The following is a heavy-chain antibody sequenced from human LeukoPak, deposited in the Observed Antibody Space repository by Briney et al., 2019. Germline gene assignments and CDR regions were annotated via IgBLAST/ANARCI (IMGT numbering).Heavy chain of an antibody. CDR2: INHSGST. V-gene: IGHV4-34*01. J-gene: IGHJ5*02. CDR1: GGSFSGYY. Sequence: PSETLSLTCAVYGGSFSGYYWSGIRQPPGKGLEGIGEINHSGSTNYHPSLKSRVTISVDPSKNQFYLKLTSVTAADTAVYYCARGGYSSSWYGVRWFDPWGQGTLVTVSS. D-gene: IGHD6-13*01. CDR3: ARGGYSSSWYGVRWFDP.